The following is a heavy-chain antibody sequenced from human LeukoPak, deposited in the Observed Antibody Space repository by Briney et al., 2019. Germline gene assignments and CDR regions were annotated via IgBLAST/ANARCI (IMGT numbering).Heavy chain of an antibody. CDR3: ARLGEWEPLSVHAFDI. CDR2: IYPGDSDT. D-gene: IGHD1-26*01. CDR1: GYSFTSYW. J-gene: IGHJ3*02. V-gene: IGHV5-51*01. Sequence: HGESLKISCKGSGYSFTSYWIGWVRQMPGKGLEWMGIIYPGDSDTRYSPSFQGQVTISADKSISTAYLQWSSLKASDTAMYYCARLGEWEPLSVHAFDIWGQGTMVTVSS.